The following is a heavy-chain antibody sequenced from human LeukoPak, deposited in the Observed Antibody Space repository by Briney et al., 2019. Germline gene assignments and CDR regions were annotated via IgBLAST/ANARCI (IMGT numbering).Heavy chain of an antibody. Sequence: GGSLRLSCAASGFTFSSYWMSWVRQAPGKGLEWVANIKQDGSEKYYVDSVKGRFTISRDNAKNSLYLQMNSLRAEDTAVYYCARGALYYDILTGYYSYLFDYWGQGTLVTVS. CDR2: IKQDGSEK. J-gene: IGHJ4*02. V-gene: IGHV3-7*03. CDR1: GFTFSSYW. CDR3: ARGALYYDILTGYYSYLFDY. D-gene: IGHD3-9*01.